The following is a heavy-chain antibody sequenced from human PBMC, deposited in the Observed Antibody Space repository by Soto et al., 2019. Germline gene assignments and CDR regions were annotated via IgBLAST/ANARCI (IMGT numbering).Heavy chain of an antibody. Sequence: PVGSLRLSCAASGFTFSTYAMKWVRQAPGKGLEWVSGISGGGDGTYYADSVKGRFTISRDNSKNTLYLQMNSLRAEDTAVYYCAKVRENYYYYGMDVWGQGTTVTVSS. CDR3: AKVRENYYYYGMDV. V-gene: IGHV3-23*01. J-gene: IGHJ6*02. CDR2: ISGGGDGT. CDR1: GFTFSTYA.